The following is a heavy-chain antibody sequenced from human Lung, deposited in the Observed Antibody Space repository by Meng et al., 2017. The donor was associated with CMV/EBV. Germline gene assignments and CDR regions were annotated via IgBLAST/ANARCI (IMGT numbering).Heavy chain of an antibody. D-gene: IGHD2-21*02. V-gene: IGHV4-4*02. Sequence: QVHVQESGPGLVKLSGTLSLTCAVSGGSFSSSNWVSGVRQPPGKGLEWIGEIYHSGSTNYNPSLKSRVTISVDKSKNQFSLKLSSVTAADTAVYYCARVVTALWGYYFDYWGQGTLVTVSS. CDR1: GGSFSSSNW. CDR2: IYHSGST. CDR3: ARVVTALWGYYFDY. J-gene: IGHJ4*02.